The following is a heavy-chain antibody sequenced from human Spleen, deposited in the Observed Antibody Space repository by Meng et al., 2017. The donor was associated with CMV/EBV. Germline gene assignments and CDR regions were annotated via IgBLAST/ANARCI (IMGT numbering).Heavy chain of an antibody. CDR2: IDRTGSYI. D-gene: IGHD3-16*01. CDR3: AADGNAGSTLGY. Sequence: GESLKISCAASEFTFNTYGMNWVRQVPGKGLEWVSSIDRTGSYIYYAESLGGRFTISRDNAKKSLYLQMDSLTADDTAVYYCAADGNAGSTLGYWGQGTLVTVSS. CDR1: EFTFNTYG. V-gene: IGHV3-21*01. J-gene: IGHJ4*02.